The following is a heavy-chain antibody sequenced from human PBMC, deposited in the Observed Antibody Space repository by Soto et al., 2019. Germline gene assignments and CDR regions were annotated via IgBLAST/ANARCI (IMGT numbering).Heavy chain of an antibody. CDR3: ARDSSNRIAADGLRYGMDV. V-gene: IGHV3-48*02. Sequence: EVQLVESGGGLVQPGGSLRLSCAASGFTFSSYSMNWVRQAPGKGLEWVSYISSSSSTIYYADSVKGRFTISRDNAKNSLYLQMNSLRDEDTAVYYCARDSSNRIAADGLRYGMDVWGQGPTVTVSS. D-gene: IGHD6-13*01. J-gene: IGHJ6*02. CDR2: ISSSSSTI. CDR1: GFTFSSYS.